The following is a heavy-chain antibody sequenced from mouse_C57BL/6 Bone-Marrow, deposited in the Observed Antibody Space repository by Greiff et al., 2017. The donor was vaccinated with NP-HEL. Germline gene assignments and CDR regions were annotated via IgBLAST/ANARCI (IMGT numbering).Heavy chain of an antibody. D-gene: IGHD1-1*02. J-gene: IGHJ4*01. CDR2: IDPNSGGT. CDR1: GYTFTSYW. V-gene: IGHV1-72*01. Sequence: QVQLQQPGAELVKPGASVKVSCKASGYTFTSYWMHWVKQRPGQGLEWIGRIDPNSGGTKYNEKFKSKATLTVDKPSSTAYMQLSSLTSEDSAVYYCAREVADYYGMDYWGQGTSVTVSS. CDR3: AREVADYYGMDY.